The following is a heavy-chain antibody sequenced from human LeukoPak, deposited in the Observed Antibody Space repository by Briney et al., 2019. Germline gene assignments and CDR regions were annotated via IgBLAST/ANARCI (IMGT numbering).Heavy chain of an antibody. CDR1: GCTFTNYG. V-gene: IGHV1-18*01. D-gene: IGHD3-10*01. CDR3: ARDFSSVHRGEVSYH. Sequence: SVQVSCKACGCTFTNYGISWLGQPAAKGLEGMGWISAYNGNTNSAQQFQGRDTMSTDTSTNTAYMELRSLRSDDTAVYYCARDFSSVHRGEVSYHGGQGSLVTVS. CDR2: ISAYNGNT. J-gene: IGHJ4*02.